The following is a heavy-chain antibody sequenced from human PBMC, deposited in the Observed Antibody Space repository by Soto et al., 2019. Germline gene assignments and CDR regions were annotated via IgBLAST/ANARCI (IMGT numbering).Heavy chain of an antibody. J-gene: IGHJ3*02. D-gene: IGHD2-15*01. CDR3: ERVKRYCSFCSCQTRTRAFDI. Sequence: PSETLSLTCAVYGGSFSGYYWSWIRQPPGKGLEWIGEINHSGSTNYNPSLKSRVTISVDTSKNQFSLKLSSVTAADTAVYYCERVKRYCSFCSCQTRTRAFDIRGQGTMVPVSS. CDR1: GGSFSGYY. CDR2: INHSGST. V-gene: IGHV4-34*01.